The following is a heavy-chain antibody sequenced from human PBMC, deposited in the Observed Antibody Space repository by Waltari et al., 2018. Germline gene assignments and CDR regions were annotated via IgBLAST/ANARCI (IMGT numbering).Heavy chain of an antibody. CDR3: ARVDSSSIYGMDV. J-gene: IGHJ6*02. Sequence: QVQLQESGPGLVKPSGTLSLTCAVSGGSISSSNWWSWVRQPPGKGLEWIGEIYHSGSTNYNPSLTSRVTISVDTSKNQFSLKLSSVTEADTAVYYCARVDSSSIYGMDVWGQGTTVTVAS. CDR1: GGSISSSNW. V-gene: IGHV4-4*02. CDR2: IYHSGST. D-gene: IGHD6-13*01.